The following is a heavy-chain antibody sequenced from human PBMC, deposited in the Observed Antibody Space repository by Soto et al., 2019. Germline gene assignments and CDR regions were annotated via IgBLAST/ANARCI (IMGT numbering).Heavy chain of an antibody. J-gene: IGHJ4*02. Sequence: GGSLRLSCAASGFTFSSYSVNWVRQAPGKGLEWVSYISSGSKTIFYADSVKGRFTVSRDNAKNSQYLQMNSLRDEDTAVYYCARDDILGASSFDYWGQGTLVTVSS. V-gene: IGHV3-48*02. CDR3: ARDDILGASSFDY. D-gene: IGHD3-9*01. CDR2: ISSGSKTI. CDR1: GFTFSSYS.